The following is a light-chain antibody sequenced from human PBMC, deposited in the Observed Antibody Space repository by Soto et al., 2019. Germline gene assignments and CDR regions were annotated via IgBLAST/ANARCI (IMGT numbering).Light chain of an antibody. Sequence: QSALAQPASVSWSPGQSITISCTGTSSDVGSYNLVSWYQQHPGKAPKLMIYEVSKRPSGVSNRFTGTKSSNTASLTIYGFQAEDEADYYCCSYAGSSTWGFGGGTKVTVL. CDR2: EVS. J-gene: IGLJ3*02. CDR1: SSDVGSYNL. CDR3: CSYAGSSTWG. V-gene: IGLV2-23*02.